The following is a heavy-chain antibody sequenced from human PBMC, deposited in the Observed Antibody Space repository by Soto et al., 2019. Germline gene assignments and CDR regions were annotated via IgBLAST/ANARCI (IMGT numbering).Heavy chain of an antibody. CDR3: ARDREYSSSWPPIDY. V-gene: IGHV3-21*01. CDR2: ISSSSSYI. D-gene: IGHD6-13*01. CDR1: GFTFSSYS. Sequence: GGFLSLSCAASGFTFSSYSMNWVRQAPGKGLEWVSSISSSSSYIYYADSVKGRFTISRDNAKNSLYLQMNSLRAEDTAVYYCARDREYSSSWPPIDYWGQGTLVTVSS. J-gene: IGHJ4*02.